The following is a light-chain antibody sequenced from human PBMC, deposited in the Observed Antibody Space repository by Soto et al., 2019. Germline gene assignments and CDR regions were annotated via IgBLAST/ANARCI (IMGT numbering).Light chain of an antibody. Sequence: QSVLTQPPSVSGAPGQRVTISCTGSSSNIGAGYDVHWYQQLPGTAPKLLIYGDNNRPSGVPDRFSGSKSGTSASLAITGLQAEEEAEYYCQSYDSSLSAWVFGGGTKLTVL. CDR2: GDN. J-gene: IGLJ3*02. V-gene: IGLV1-40*01. CDR1: SSNIGAGYD. CDR3: QSYDSSLSAWV.